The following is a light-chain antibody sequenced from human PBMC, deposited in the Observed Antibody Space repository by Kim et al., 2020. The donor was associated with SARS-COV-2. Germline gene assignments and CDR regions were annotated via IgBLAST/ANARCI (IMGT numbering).Light chain of an antibody. CDR3: LQLNTYSPLT. CDR2: AAS. V-gene: IGKV1-9*01. Sequence: SVGDRVTNTCRASQGITTYLAWYQQKPGKAPKLLIYAASTLQSGVPSRFSGSGSGTDFTLTISSLQPEDFATYYCLQLNTYSPLTFGPGTKVDI. J-gene: IGKJ3*01. CDR1: QGITTY.